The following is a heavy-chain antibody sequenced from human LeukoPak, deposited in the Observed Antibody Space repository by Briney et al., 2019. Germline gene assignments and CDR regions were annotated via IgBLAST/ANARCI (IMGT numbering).Heavy chain of an antibody. J-gene: IGHJ3*01. Sequence: ASVRVSCKASGYSFTGYYMHWVRQAPGQGPEWMGWIHPNNGDTNYAEKFQGRVTVTRDTSISTAYMELSSLMSDDMAVYFCARDQGDYYCSSTTCSGGAFDFWGQGTMVTVSS. CDR3: ARDQGDYYCSSTTCSGGAFDF. CDR1: GYSFTGYY. V-gene: IGHV1-2*02. CDR2: IHPNNGDT. D-gene: IGHD2-2*01.